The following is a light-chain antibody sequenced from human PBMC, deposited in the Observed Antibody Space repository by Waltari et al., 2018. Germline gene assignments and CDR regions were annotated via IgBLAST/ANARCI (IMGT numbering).Light chain of an antibody. J-gene: IGKJ4*01. CDR1: QTIRTTY. CDR3: QQYDISPLT. V-gene: IGKV3-20*01. CDR2: GTF. Sequence: EIVLTQSPGTLSLSPGAGATLSCRTSQTIRTTYLAWDQQKPGQAPTLLIYGTFTRATGIPDRFTGSGSGTDFSLTISSLEPEDFATYYCQQYDISPLTFGGGTKVEIK.